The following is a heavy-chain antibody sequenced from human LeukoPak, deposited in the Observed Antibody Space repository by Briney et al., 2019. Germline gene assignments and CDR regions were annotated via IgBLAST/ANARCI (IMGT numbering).Heavy chain of an antibody. CDR3: ARSYYYDSSGYYPIDY. V-gene: IGHV1-18*01. CDR1: GYTFTGYG. J-gene: IGHJ4*02. D-gene: IGHD3-22*01. Sequence: GASVKVSCKASGYTFTGYGVSWVRQAPGQGLEWMGWISAYNGNTNYAQKVQGGVTMTTDTSTSTAYMELRSLRSDDTAVYYCARSYYYDSSGYYPIDYWGQGTLVTVSS. CDR2: ISAYNGNT.